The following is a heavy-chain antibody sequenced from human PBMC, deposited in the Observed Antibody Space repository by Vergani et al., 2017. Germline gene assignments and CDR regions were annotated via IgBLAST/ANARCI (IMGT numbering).Heavy chain of an antibody. CDR1: GGSFSGYY. Sequence: QVQLQQWGAGLLKPSETLSLTCAVYGGSFSGYYWSWIRQPPGKGLEWIGEINHSGSTNYNPSLKSRVTISVDTAKNQFSLSLSSVTAADAAVYYCARGQSVRGVYSRSDGMDVWGQGTTVTVSS. CDR2: INHSGST. CDR3: ARGQSVRGVYSRSDGMDV. D-gene: IGHD3-10*01. J-gene: IGHJ6*02. V-gene: IGHV4-34*01.